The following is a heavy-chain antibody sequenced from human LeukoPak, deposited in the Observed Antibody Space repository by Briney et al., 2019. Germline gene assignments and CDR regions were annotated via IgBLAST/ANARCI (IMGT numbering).Heavy chain of an antibody. Sequence: TGGFLRLSCAASGFTFSSYSMNWVRQAPGKGLEWVSSISSSSSYIYYADSVKGRFTISRDNAKNSLYLQMNSLRAEDTAVYYCARDPSSEYYYDSSGYFDYWGQGTLVTVSS. V-gene: IGHV3-21*01. D-gene: IGHD3-22*01. CDR1: GFTFSSYS. CDR2: ISSSSSYI. CDR3: ARDPSSEYYYDSSGYFDY. J-gene: IGHJ4*02.